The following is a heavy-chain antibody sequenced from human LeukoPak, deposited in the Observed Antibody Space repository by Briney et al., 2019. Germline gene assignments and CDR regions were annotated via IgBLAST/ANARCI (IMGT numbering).Heavy chain of an antibody. J-gene: IGHJ4*02. CDR1: GFTFDDYA. CDR2: IGWDGGYT. V-gene: IGHV3-43D*03. Sequence: PGGSLRLSCAASGFTFDDYAMHWARQAPGKGLEWVSLIGWDGGYTYYADSVKGRFTIFRDNSKNSLYLQMNSLRDKDTALYYCAKVGVYDSSVYFDYWGQGTLVTVSS. D-gene: IGHD3-22*01. CDR3: AKVGVYDSSVYFDY.